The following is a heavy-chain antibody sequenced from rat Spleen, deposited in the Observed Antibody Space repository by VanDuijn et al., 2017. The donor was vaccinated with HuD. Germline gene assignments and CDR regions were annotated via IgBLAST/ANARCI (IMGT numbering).Heavy chain of an antibody. CDR2: ISPGGGNT. V-gene: IGHV5S14*01. Sequence: EVHLVESGGGLVQPGRSLKLSCAASGFIFSKYDMVWVRQTPTKGLEWVASISPGGGNTYYRDSVKGRFPIASENAKDILYLQMDSLRSEDTATYYCERHGYTTDYYYGGYFDYWGQGVMVTVSS. CDR1: GFIFSKYD. D-gene: IGHD1-6*01. CDR3: ERHGYTTDYYYGGYFDY. J-gene: IGHJ2*01.